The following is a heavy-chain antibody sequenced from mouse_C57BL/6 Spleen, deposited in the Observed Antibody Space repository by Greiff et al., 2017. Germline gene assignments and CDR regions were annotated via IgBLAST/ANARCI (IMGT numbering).Heavy chain of an antibody. D-gene: IGHD1-1*01. Sequence: QVQLQQPGAELVKPGASVKLSCKASGYTFTSYWMHWVKQRPGQGLEWIGMIHPNSGSTNYNEKFKSKATLTVDKSSSTAYMQLSSLTSEDSAVYYCARSPYYNGSSYYAMDYWGQGTSVTVSS. CDR2: IHPNSGST. CDR3: ARSPYYNGSSYYAMDY. CDR1: GYTFTSYW. V-gene: IGHV1-64*01. J-gene: IGHJ4*01.